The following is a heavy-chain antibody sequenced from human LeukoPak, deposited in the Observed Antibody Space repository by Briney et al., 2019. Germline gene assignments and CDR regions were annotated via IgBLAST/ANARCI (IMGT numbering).Heavy chain of an antibody. Sequence: PGGSLRLSCTASGLTFSTYALSWVRQTPGKGLDSLSVIIATRSTTYYADSVRGRFTISRDNSKNTLYLQMNSLRVEDTAVYYCAKDSQSVAFFLDDAFDLWGQGTIVTVSA. V-gene: IGHV3-23*01. CDR2: IIATRSTT. CDR3: AKDSQSVAFFLDDAFDL. J-gene: IGHJ3*01. CDR1: GLTFSTYA. D-gene: IGHD2/OR15-2a*01.